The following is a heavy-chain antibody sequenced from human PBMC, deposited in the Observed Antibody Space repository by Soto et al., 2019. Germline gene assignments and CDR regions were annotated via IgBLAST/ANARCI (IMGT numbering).Heavy chain of an antibody. V-gene: IGHV3-66*01. J-gene: IGHJ6*02. Sequence: EVQLVESGGGLVQPGGSLRLSCAASGFTVSSNYMSWVRQAPGKGLEWVSVIYSGGSTYYADSVKGRFTISRDNSKNTLYLQMNSLRAEDTAVYYCARYIRFLEWLSPTGYYYYGMDVWGQGTTVTVSS. D-gene: IGHD3-3*01. CDR3: ARYIRFLEWLSPTGYYYYGMDV. CDR2: IYSGGST. CDR1: GFTVSSNY.